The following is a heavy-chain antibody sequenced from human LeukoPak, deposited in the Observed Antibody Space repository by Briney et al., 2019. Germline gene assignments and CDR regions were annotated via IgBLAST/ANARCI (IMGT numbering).Heavy chain of an antibody. J-gene: IGHJ4*02. Sequence: GGSLRLSCAASGFTFRSHAMSWVRRAPGRGLEWVSAIRGDGATMFYADSVKGRITVSRDNAKNSLYLQMNSLRAEDMALYYCAKASSSEGWDFDYWGQGTLVTVSS. CDR2: IRGDGATM. CDR1: GFTFRSHA. D-gene: IGHD6-6*01. V-gene: IGHV3-23*01. CDR3: AKASSSEGWDFDY.